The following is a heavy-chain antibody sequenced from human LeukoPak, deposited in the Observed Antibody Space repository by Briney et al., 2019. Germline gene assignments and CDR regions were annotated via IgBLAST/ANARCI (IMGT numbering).Heavy chain of an antibody. J-gene: IGHJ4*02. V-gene: IGHV3-23*01. CDR2: ISGSGGST. CDR1: GFTFSSYA. CDR3: AREPGYDSSGCFDY. D-gene: IGHD3-22*01. Sequence: GGSLRLSCAASGFTFSSYAMSWVHQAPGKGLEWVSAISGSGGSTYYADSVKGRFTISRDNSKNTLYLQMNSLRAEDTAVYYSAREPGYDSSGCFDYWGQGTLVTVSS.